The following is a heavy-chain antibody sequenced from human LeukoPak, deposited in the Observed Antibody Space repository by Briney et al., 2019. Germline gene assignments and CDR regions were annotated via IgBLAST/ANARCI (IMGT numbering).Heavy chain of an antibody. Sequence: EGSLKLSCAASGFTFSSYEMNWVRQAPGKGLEWVSYISSSGSTIYYADSVQGRFTISRDNAKNSLYLQVNSLRADDTAVYYCARRYCSTTSCLIDYWGQGAIVADPS. V-gene: IGHV3-48*03. CDR3: ARRYCSTTSCLIDY. D-gene: IGHD2-2*01. CDR2: ISSSGSTI. CDR1: GFTFSSYE. J-gene: IGHJ4*02.